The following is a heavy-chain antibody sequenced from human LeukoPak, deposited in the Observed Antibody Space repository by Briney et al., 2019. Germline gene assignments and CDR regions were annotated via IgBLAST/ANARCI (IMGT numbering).Heavy chain of an antibody. V-gene: IGHV1-8*03. CDR2: MNPNSGNT. CDR1: GYTFISHD. Sequence: GASVKVSCKASGYTFISHDINWVRQATGQGLEWMGWMNPNSGNTGYAQKFQGRVTITRNTSISTAYMELSSLRSEDTAVYYCARRFILEGWTYYDFWSGYYSDAYFDYWGQGTLVTVSS. J-gene: IGHJ4*02. D-gene: IGHD3-3*01. CDR3: ARRFILEGWTYYDFWSGYYSDAYFDY.